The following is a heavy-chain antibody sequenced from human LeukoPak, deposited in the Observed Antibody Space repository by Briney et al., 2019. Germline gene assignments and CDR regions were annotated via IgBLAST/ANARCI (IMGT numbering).Heavy chain of an antibody. V-gene: IGHV3-21*01. Sequence: GGSLRLSCAASGFSFSSYAMTWVRQAPGKGLEWVSSFTSMSRTIYYADSVKGRFTISRDNSKNTLYLQMNSLRAEDTAVYYCAKEQSSGSYNVDYWGQGTLVTVSS. CDR2: FTSMSRTI. D-gene: IGHD3-10*01. J-gene: IGHJ4*02. CDR3: AKEQSSGSYNVDY. CDR1: GFSFSSYA.